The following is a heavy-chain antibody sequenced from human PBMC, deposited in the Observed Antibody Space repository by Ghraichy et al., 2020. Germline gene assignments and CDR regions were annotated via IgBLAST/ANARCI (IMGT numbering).Heavy chain of an antibody. CDR2: LYYSGSA. D-gene: IGHD5/OR15-5a*01. J-gene: IGHJ5*02. CDR1: GGSITIDDYY. Sequence: SETLSLTCTVSGGSITIDDYYWGWIRQPPGKGLEWIGSLYYSGSASYNPSLKSRVTMSGEKSKNQFSLKLTSVTAADTAGYYCARLPSTGVNGRAWFDPLGQGTLVTLSS. CDR3: ARLPSTGVNGRAWFDP. V-gene: IGHV4-39*01.